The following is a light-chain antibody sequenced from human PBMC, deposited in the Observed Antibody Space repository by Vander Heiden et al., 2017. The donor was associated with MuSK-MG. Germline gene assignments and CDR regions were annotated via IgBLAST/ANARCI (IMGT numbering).Light chain of an antibody. J-gene: IGLJ1*01. V-gene: IGLV2-14*01. CDR2: YVS. Sequence: QAALAQPDPVSGPPGQSITISSPGTSSHVGGNNYVYWYQQNPGKAPKLMIYYVSNRPSGVSDRFSGSKSGNTASLTISGLQAEDEADYYCSSYKSSSTLVVFGAGTKVTVV. CDR1: SSHVGGNNY. CDR3: SSYKSSSTLVV.